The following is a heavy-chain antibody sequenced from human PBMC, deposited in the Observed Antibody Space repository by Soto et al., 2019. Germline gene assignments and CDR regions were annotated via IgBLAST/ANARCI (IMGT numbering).Heavy chain of an antibody. V-gene: IGHV4-31*11. D-gene: IGHD3-16*01. CDR2: ISYGETT. CDR1: GGSISTSGYY. Sequence: QVHLQESGPGLVQPSQTLSLTCAVSGGSISTSGYYWSFIRHLPGKGLEWIGSISYGETTSYNPSLKSRVTISRDTSKNQFSLKLTSVTAADTAVYYCARDGGHGGKGYALERWGQGTMVTVSS. CDR3: ARDGGHGGKGYALER. J-gene: IGHJ3*01.